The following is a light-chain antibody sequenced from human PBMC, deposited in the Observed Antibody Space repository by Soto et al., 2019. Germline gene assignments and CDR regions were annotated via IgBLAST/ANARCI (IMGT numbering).Light chain of an antibody. CDR1: QSRSSSY. Sequence: ESVLAQSPGTLSLSPGGRATLSCRASQSRSSSYLAWYQQKPGQAPRLLIYGASSRATGIPDRFSGSGSGTDFTLTISRLEPEDFAVYYCQQYGSSPLTFAGGTKVDI. CDR2: GAS. J-gene: IGKJ4*01. CDR3: QQYGSSPLT. V-gene: IGKV3-20*01.